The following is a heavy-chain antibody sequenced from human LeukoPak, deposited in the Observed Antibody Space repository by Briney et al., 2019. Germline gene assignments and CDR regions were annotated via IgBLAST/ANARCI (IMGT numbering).Heavy chain of an antibody. D-gene: IGHD2-2*01. J-gene: IGHJ4*02. CDR1: GFTFNTYS. CDR3: VRDPHIVVVPAARVYYFDY. V-gene: IGHV3-21*01. CDR2: ISSRSSYYI. Sequence: GGSLRLSCAASGFTFNTYSMNWVRQAPGKGLEWVSSISSRSSYYIYYADSVKGRFTISRDNAKNSLYLQMDSLRAEDTAVYYCVRDPHIVVVPAARVYYFDYWGQGTLVTVSS.